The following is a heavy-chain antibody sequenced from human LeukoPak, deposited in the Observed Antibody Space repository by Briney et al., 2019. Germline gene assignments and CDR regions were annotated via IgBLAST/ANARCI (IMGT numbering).Heavy chain of an antibody. J-gene: IGHJ4*01. CDR2: IGWNSGSV. CDR3: SKDIGVVVTAFNI. Sequence: GRSLRLSCVASGFTFGDHAMHWVRQAPGKGLEWVSGIGWNSGSVGYADSVKGRFTISRANAKNSLYLQMNSLREEDTALYYCSKDIGVVVTAFNIWGHGTLVTVSS. V-gene: IGHV3-9*01. D-gene: IGHD2-21*02. CDR1: GFTFGDHA.